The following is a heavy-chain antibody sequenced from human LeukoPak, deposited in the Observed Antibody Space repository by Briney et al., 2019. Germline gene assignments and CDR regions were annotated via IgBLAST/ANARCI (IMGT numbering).Heavy chain of an antibody. V-gene: IGHV1-69*13. J-gene: IGHJ6*02. Sequence: ASVKVSCKASGGTFSSYAISWVRQAPGQGLEWMGGIIPIFGTANYAQKFQGRVTITADESTSTAYMELSSLRSEDTAVYYCARDTYYYDSSGQGYYYYGMDVWGQGTTVTVSS. CDR3: ARDTYYYDSSGQGYYYYGMDV. CDR2: IIPIFGTA. D-gene: IGHD3-22*01. CDR1: GGTFSSYA.